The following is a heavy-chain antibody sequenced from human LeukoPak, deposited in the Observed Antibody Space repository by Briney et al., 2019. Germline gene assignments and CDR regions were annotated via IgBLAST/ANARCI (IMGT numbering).Heavy chain of an antibody. D-gene: IGHD3-10*01. CDR3: AVGRKLLWFGELGGFDY. CDR2: ISAYNGNT. CDR1: GYTFTSYG. J-gene: IGHJ4*02. Sequence: ASVTVSCTASGYTFTSYGISWVRQAPGQGLEWMGWISAYNGNTNYAQKLQGRVTMTTDTSTSTAYMELRSLRSDDTAVYYCAVGRKLLWFGELGGFDYWGQGTLVTVSS. V-gene: IGHV1-18*01.